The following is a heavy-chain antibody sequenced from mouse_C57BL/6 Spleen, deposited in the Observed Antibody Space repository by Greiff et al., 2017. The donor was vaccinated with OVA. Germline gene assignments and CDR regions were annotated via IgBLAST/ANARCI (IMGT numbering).Heavy chain of an antibody. CDR2: ISSGSSTI. D-gene: IGHD1-1*01. CDR3: ARGPVVADYAMDY. CDR1: GFTFSDYG. V-gene: IGHV5-17*01. J-gene: IGHJ4*01. Sequence: EVKLVESGGGLVKPGGSLKLSCAASGFTFSDYGMHWVRQAPEKGLEWVAYISSGSSTIYYADTVKGRFTISRDNAKNTLFLQMTSLRSEDTAMYYCARGPVVADYAMDYWGQGTSVTVSS.